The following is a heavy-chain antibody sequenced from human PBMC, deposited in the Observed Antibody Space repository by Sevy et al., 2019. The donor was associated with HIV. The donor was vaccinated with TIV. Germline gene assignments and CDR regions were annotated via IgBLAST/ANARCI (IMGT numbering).Heavy chain of an antibody. V-gene: IGHV2-70*04. CDR3: ARLFANSPYSHSDMDV. CDR1: GFSLSTTGMR. J-gene: IGHJ6*03. Sequence: SGPTLVNPTQTLTLTCTFSGFSLSTTGMRVSWIRQPPGKALEWLARIDWDDDKFYRSSLKTRLSISKDTSQNQVVLTMTNMDPVDTATYYCARLFANSPYSHSDMDVWGKGTTVTVSS. D-gene: IGHD2-21*01. CDR2: IDWDDDK.